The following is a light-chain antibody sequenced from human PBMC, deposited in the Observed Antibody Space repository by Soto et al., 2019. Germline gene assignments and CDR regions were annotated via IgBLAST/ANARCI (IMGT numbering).Light chain of an antibody. CDR3: CSYAGSYTV. V-gene: IGLV2-11*01. Sequence: QPVLTQPRSVSGSPGQAVTISCTGTSSDVGGYNYVSWYQQHPGKAPKLMIYDVSKRPSGVPDRFSGSKSGNTASLTISGLQAEDEADYYCCSYAGSYTVFGGGTKLTV. CDR1: SSDVGGYNY. CDR2: DVS. J-gene: IGLJ3*02.